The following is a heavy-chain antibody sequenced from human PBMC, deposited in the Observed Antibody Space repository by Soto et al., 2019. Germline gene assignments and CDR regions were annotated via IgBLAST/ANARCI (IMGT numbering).Heavy chain of an antibody. CDR2: ISSSSSYI. D-gene: IGHD3-22*01. CDR3: ARDEGYYYDSSYGAFDI. CDR1: GFTFSSYS. V-gene: IGHV3-21*01. J-gene: IGHJ3*02. Sequence: EVQLVESGGGLVKPGGSLRLSCAASGFTFSSYSMNWVRQAPGKGLEWVSAISSSSSYIYYADSVKGRFTISRDNAKNXXYLQMNSPRAEDTAVYYCARDEGYYYDSSYGAFDIWGQGTMVTVSS.